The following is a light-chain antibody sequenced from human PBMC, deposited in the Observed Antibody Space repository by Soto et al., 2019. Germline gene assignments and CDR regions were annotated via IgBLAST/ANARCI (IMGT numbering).Light chain of an antibody. CDR2: DVS. CDR3: QQRTTWPT. V-gene: IGKV3-11*01. J-gene: IGKJ4*01. CDR1: QSVTSS. Sequence: EIVLTQSPATLSLSPGDRATLSCRASQSVTSSLAWFQQKPGQAPRLLIYDVSRRATAIPARFSGSGSGTDFTLTIRSPGPEDFAVYYCQQRTTWPTFGGGTKVEIK.